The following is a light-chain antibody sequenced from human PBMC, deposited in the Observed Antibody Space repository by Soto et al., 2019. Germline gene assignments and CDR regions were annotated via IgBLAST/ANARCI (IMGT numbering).Light chain of an antibody. J-gene: IGKJ1*01. Sequence: DIQIAQSPSSLSSSVRDRVTISCRASEDINSRLAWYQQKPGNAPKLLIHKASSLQSGVPSRFSGSGSGTDFTLTISSLHPDDFATYYCQHYNPYSGPFGQGTRWIS. CDR3: QHYNPYSGP. V-gene: IGKV1-5*03. CDR1: EDINSR. CDR2: KAS.